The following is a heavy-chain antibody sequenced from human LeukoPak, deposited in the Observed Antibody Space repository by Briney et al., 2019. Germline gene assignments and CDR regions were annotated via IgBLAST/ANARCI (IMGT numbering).Heavy chain of an antibody. V-gene: IGHV5-51*01. J-gene: IGHJ4*02. D-gene: IGHD5-12*01. CDR1: GYIFTSYW. CDR2: IYPGDSDT. CDR3: ARYHTSRGSSGYDYRGFDY. Sequence: GESLQISCKGSGYIFTSYWIGWVRQVPGKALEWMGIIYPGDSDTRYSPSFQGQVTISADKSISTAYLQWSSLKASDTAMYYCARYHTSRGSSGYDYRGFDYWGQGTLVTVSS.